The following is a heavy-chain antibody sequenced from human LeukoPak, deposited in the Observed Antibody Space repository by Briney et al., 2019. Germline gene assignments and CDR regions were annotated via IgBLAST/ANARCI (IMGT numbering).Heavy chain of an antibody. CDR2: INTYNVNT. V-gene: IGHV1-18*01. CDR1: GYTFTSYG. Sequence: GASVTVSCKGSGYTFTSYGISWVRQAPGQGLEWMGWINTYNVNTNYAQKLQGRVTMTTDTSTSTAYMELSSLRSEDTAVYYCAREYDSSGSSPGWYYGMDVWGQGTTVTVSS. J-gene: IGHJ6*02. CDR3: AREYDSSGSSPGWYYGMDV. D-gene: IGHD3-22*01.